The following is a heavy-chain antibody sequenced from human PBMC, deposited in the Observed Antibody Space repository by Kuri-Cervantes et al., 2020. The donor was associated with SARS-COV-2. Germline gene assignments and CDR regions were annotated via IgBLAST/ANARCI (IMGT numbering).Heavy chain of an antibody. D-gene: IGHD5-18*01. CDR2: INPNSGGT. Sequence: ASVKVSCKASGYTFTGYYMHWVRQAPGQGLEWMGWINPNSGGTNYAQKFQGRVTMTRDTSISTAYMELSRLRSDDTAVYYCARDFGYLNSYGYDWGQGTLVTVSS. CDR3: ARDFGYLNSYGYD. CDR1: GYTFTGYY. V-gene: IGHV1-2*02. J-gene: IGHJ4*02.